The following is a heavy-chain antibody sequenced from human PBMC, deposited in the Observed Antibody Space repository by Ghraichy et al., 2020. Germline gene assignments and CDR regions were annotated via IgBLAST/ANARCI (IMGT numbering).Heavy chain of an antibody. J-gene: IGHJ4*02. D-gene: IGHD5-18*01. CDR1: GYTFTSYD. V-gene: IGHV1-8*01. Sequence: ASVKVSCKASGYTFTSYDINWVRQATGQGLEWMGWMNPNSGDTGYAQNFRGRVTMTRNTSISTAYMELTSLRSDDTAVYYCARGAKWTAMVASSDCWGQGTLVSVSS. CDR2: MNPNSGDT. CDR3: ARGAKWTAMVASSDC.